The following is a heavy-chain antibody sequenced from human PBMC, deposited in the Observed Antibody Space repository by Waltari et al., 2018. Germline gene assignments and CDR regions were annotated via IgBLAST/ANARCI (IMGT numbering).Heavy chain of an antibody. D-gene: IGHD2-8*02. CDR2: IKSRITGGTT. CDR1: GCIFSPAW. J-gene: IGHJ4*02. Sequence: EVQLVESGGGLLEPGGSLRFSCVGPGCIFSPAWMHWARQAPGKGLEWVGRIKSRITGGTTEYGAPVKGRFTISRDDSKDTVYLQMNSLKTEDTGVYYCGDFTAFDYWGQGSLVIVSS. CDR3: GDFTAFDY. V-gene: IGHV3-15*01.